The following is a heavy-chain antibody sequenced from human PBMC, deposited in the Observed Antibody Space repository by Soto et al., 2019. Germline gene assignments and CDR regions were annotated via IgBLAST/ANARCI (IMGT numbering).Heavy chain of an antibody. Sequence: QVQLQESGPGLVKPSGTLSLTCAVSGASISNNNWWSWVRQSPGKGLEWIGDIHHLGSTNYNPSLKSRVTLSVDKSKNQFSLKVTSVTAADTAVYYCARGSVSAGDCYFDSWGQGTLVTVSS. V-gene: IGHV4-4*02. CDR2: IHHLGST. CDR3: ARGSVSAGDCYFDS. J-gene: IGHJ4*02. D-gene: IGHD2-21*02. CDR1: GASISNNNW.